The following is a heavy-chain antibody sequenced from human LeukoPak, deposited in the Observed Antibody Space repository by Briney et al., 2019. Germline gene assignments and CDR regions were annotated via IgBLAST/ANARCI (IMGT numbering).Heavy chain of an antibody. Sequence: GGSLRLSCAASGFTVSSNEMSWVRQAPGKGLEWVSSISGGSTYYADSRKGRFTISRDNSKNTLHPQMNSLRAEDTAVYYCKKGGQQLSTNHFDYWGQGTLVTVSS. V-gene: IGHV3-38-3*01. D-gene: IGHD6-13*01. CDR1: GFTVSSNE. J-gene: IGHJ4*02. CDR2: ISGGST. CDR3: KKGGQQLSTNHFDY.